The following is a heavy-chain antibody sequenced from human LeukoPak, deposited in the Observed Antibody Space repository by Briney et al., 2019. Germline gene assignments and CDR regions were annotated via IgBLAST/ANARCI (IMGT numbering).Heavy chain of an antibody. CDR2: VSGPGSDT. CDR1: GFTFSTYW. CDR3: TRGGSYGSFDS. J-gene: IGHJ4*02. D-gene: IGHD3-10*01. Sequence: GGSLRLSCAASGFTFSTYWMQWVRQAPGKGLVWVSHVSGPGSDTSYADSVKGRFTISRDNAKNTLYLQMNSLRAEDTAVYYCTRGGSYGSFDSWGQGTLVTVPS. V-gene: IGHV3-74*01.